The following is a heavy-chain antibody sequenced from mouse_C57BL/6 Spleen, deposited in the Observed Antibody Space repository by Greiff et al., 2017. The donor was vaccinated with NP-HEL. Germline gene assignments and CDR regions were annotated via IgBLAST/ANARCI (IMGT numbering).Heavy chain of an antibody. V-gene: IGHV1-62-2*01. CDR3: ARHEEGGAQAPLEWFAY. CDR1: GYTFTEYT. J-gene: IGHJ3*01. CDR2: FYPGSGSI. D-gene: IGHD3-2*02. Sequence: QVQLQQSGAELVKPGASVKLSCKASGYTFTEYTIHWVKQRSGQGLEWIGWFYPGSGSIKYNEKFKDKATLTADKSSSTVYMELSRLTSEDSAVYFCARHEEGGAQAPLEWFAYWGQGTLVTVSA.